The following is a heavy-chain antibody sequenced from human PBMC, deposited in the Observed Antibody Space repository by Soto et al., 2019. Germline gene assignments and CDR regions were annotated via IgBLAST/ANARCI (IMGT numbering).Heavy chain of an antibody. D-gene: IGHD3-10*01. CDR2: IRSKASGGTA. CDR3: TREQPMAP. V-gene: IGHV3-49*04. CDR1: GLPFGDYA. J-gene: IGHJ3*01. Sequence: GGSLRLSCTAAGLPFGDYAMSWVRQAPGKVLEWVGFIRSKASGGTAEYAASVKGRFTFSRDDSKSIAYLQMNSLRTEDTAIYYCTREQPMAPWGQGTMVTVPS.